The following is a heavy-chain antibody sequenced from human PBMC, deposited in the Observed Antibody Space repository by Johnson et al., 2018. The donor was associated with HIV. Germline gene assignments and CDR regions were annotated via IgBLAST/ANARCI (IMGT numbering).Heavy chain of an antibody. Sequence: QVQLVESGGGVVQPGRSLRLSCAASGFTFSSYAMHWVRQAPGKGLEWVAVISYDGSNKYYADSVKGRFTISRDNSKNTLYLQMNSRRAEDTAVYYCARGGYSTILDAFDIWGQGTMVTVSS. D-gene: IGHD6-13*01. CDR3: ARGGYSTILDAFDI. V-gene: IGHV3-30-3*01. CDR1: GFTFSSYA. J-gene: IGHJ3*02. CDR2: ISYDGSNK.